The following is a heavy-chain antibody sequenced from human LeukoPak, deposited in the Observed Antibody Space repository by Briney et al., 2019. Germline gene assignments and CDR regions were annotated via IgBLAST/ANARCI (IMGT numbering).Heavy chain of an antibody. Sequence: GGSLRLSCAASGFTFSSYWMHWVRHAPGEGLVWVSYIKSDGSGTNYADSVKGRFSISRDNAKNTLYLQMNSLRAEDTAVYYCASLRGKTANFDYWGQGTLVTVSS. CDR2: IKSDGSGT. CDR1: GFTFSSYW. J-gene: IGHJ4*02. CDR3: ASLRGKTANFDY. D-gene: IGHD1-1*01. V-gene: IGHV3-74*01.